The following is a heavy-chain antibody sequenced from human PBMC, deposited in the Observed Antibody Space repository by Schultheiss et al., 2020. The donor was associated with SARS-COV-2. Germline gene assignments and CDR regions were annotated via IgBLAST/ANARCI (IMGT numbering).Heavy chain of an antibody. V-gene: IGHV3-23*01. Sequence: GGSLRLSCAASGFTFSSYAMSWVRQAPGKGLEWVSAISGSGGSTYYADSVKGRFTISRDNAKNSLYLQMNSLRAEDTAVYYCARNPQQPPGFDYWGQGTLVTVS. D-gene: IGHD6-13*01. CDR2: ISGSGGST. CDR3: ARNPQQPPGFDY. J-gene: IGHJ4*02. CDR1: GFTFSSYA.